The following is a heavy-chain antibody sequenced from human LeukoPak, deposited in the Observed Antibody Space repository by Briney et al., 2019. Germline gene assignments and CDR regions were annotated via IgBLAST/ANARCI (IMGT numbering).Heavy chain of an antibody. Sequence: GGSLRLSCAASGFTFSSYGMSWVRQAPGKGLEWVSAISGSGGSTYYADSVKGRFTISRDNSKNTLYLQMNSLRAEDTAVYYCAKPSYCGGDCYSGAFDIWGQGTMVTVSS. V-gene: IGHV3-23*01. J-gene: IGHJ3*02. D-gene: IGHD2-21*02. CDR1: GFTFSSYG. CDR2: ISGSGGST. CDR3: AKPSYCGGDCYSGAFDI.